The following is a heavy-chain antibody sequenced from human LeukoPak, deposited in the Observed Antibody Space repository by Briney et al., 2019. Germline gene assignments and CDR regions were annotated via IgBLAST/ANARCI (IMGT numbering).Heavy chain of an antibody. V-gene: IGHV1-18*01. Sequence: ASVKVSCKASGYTFTSYGISWVRQAPGQGLEWMGWISAYNGNTNYAQKLQGRVTMTRDTSTSTVYMELSSLRSEDTAVYYCARARAAAAAFDYWGQGTLVTVSS. CDR3: ARARAAAAAFDY. CDR1: GYTFTSYG. CDR2: ISAYNGNT. D-gene: IGHD6-13*01. J-gene: IGHJ4*02.